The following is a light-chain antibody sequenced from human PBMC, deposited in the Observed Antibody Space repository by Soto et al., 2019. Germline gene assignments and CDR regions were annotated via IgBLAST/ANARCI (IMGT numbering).Light chain of an antibody. Sequence: EIVLTQSPATLSLSPGERATLSCRASQSVSGYLAWYQQKPGQAPRLLISAASTGAAGVPTRFIAAGSGTVFTITISSLQSEDCDIYDCQQYNTWPRTFGQGTKVDIK. J-gene: IGKJ1*01. V-gene: IGKV3D-15*01. CDR2: AAS. CDR3: QQYNTWPRT. CDR1: QSVSGY.